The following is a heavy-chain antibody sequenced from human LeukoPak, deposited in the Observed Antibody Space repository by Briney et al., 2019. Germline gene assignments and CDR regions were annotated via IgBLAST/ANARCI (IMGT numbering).Heavy chain of an antibody. V-gene: IGHV1-18*04. Sequence: ASVKVPCQDSGYTFTRYYMHWVRQAPAKGLAWVGWITAYNCKKHHAQNLQGRVPLTTNTSTNPVYMESRSLDSDDHAVYYCAGDVDNSGWNVRSGYSDYWGQGTLVTVSS. D-gene: IGHD6-19*01. CDR1: GYTFTRYY. CDR2: ITAYNCKK. J-gene: IGHJ4*02. CDR3: AGDVDNSGWNVRSGYSDY.